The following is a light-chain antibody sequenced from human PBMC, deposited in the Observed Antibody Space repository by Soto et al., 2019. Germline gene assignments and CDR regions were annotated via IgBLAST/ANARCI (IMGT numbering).Light chain of an antibody. V-gene: IGKV1-27*01. Sequence: DIQMTQSPSSLSASVGDRVTITCRASQGIAKYLAWCQQKPGKVPNLLIYAASTLQSGVPSRFSGSGSGTDFTLTISSLQPEDVATYYCQKYNSAPLTFGGGTKVELK. CDR1: QGIAKY. CDR3: QKYNSAPLT. J-gene: IGKJ4*01. CDR2: AAS.